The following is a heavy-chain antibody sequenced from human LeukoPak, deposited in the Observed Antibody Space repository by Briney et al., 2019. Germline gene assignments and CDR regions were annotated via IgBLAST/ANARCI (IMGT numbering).Heavy chain of an antibody. CDR2: IYSGGST. J-gene: IGHJ4*02. Sequence: GGSLRLSCADSTFTVSNFYMTWVRQAPGKGLEWVSVIYSGGSTYYVDSVKGRFTISRDNSKNTLYLQMNSLRAEDTAVYYCARGGRLSSFDYWGQGTLVTVSS. CDR3: ARGGRLSSFDY. D-gene: IGHD3-16*01. V-gene: IGHV3-66*01. CDR1: TFTVSNFY.